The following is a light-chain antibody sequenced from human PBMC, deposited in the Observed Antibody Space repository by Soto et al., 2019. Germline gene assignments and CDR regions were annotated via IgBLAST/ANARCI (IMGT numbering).Light chain of an antibody. CDR2: DVS. J-gene: IGLJ2*01. CDR1: SSYVGGYNY. V-gene: IGLV2-14*01. CDR3: SSYTSSSTLVV. Sequence: QSALTQPASVSGSPGQSITISCTGTSSYVGGYNYVSLYQQHPGKAPKLMIYDVSNRPSGVSNRCSGSKSGNTASLTISGPQAEDEAEYHCSSYTSSSTLVVFGGGTKLTVL.